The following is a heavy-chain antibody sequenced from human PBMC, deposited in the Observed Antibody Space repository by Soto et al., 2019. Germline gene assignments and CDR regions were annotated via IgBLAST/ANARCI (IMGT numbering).Heavy chain of an antibody. V-gene: IGHV1-18*04. CDR2: ISAYNGNT. CDR1: GYTFTSYG. Sequence: ASVKVSCKASGYTFTSYGISWVRQAPGQGLEWMGWISAYNGNTNYAQKLQGRVTMTTDTSTSTAYMELRSLRSDDTAVYYCARAPRTRYYDSSGYYYFDYWGQGTLVTVSS. J-gene: IGHJ4*02. CDR3: ARAPRTRYYDSSGYYYFDY. D-gene: IGHD3-22*01.